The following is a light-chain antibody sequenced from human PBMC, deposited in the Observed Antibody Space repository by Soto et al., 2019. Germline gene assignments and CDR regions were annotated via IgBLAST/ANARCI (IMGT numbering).Light chain of an antibody. J-gene: IGKJ5*01. CDR3: QHFYTVPVT. V-gene: IGKV4-1*01. Sequence: DIVMTRSPDSLAVSLGERATINCKSSQTVLRSSNNKNHLAWYQQKPGQPPKLLISWASTRESGVPDRFSGSGSETDFTLTISSLQAEDVGVYYCQHFYTVPVTFGQGTRLEIK. CDR2: WAS. CDR1: QTVLRSSNNKNH.